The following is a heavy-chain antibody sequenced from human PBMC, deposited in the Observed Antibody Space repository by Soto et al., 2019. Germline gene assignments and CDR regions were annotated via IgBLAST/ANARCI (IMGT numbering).Heavy chain of an antibody. CDR1: GGSISSYY. D-gene: IGHD1-26*01. V-gene: IGHV4-59*01. J-gene: IGHJ4*02. CDR2: IYYSGST. Sequence: SETLSLTCTVSGGSISSYYWSWIRQPPGKGLEWIGYIYYSGSTNYNPSLKSRVTISVDTSKNQFSLKLSSVTAADTAVYYCARAKDIVGATTDYWGQGTLVTVSS. CDR3: ARAKDIVGATTDY.